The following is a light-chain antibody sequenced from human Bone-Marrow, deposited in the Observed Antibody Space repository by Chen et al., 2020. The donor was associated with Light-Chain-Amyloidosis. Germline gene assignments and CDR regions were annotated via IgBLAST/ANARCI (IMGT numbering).Light chain of an antibody. Sequence: DIQMTQSPSSLSASVGDRVTITCWASQSITKFWNWYQQKPGKGPKLLIYTASSLQSGVPSRFSGSGAGTDFSLTISSVQPEDLATYSCQQSYSTPTFGGGTKLEIK. CDR2: TAS. CDR1: QSITKF. CDR3: QQSYSTPT. V-gene: IGKV1-39*01. J-gene: IGKJ4*01.